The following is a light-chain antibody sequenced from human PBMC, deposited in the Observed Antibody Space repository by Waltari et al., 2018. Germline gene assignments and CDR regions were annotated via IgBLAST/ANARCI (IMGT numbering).Light chain of an antibody. J-gene: IGLJ2*01. Sequence: QSALTQPASVSGSLGQSITISCTGTSSDVGYYDLVSWYQQLPGKVPTLLIFEVSKRPPGFSDRFSGSKSGNTASLSISGLQAEDEAEYYCCSYTRSRNLLFGGGTKVTVL. CDR3: CSYTRSRNLL. CDR1: SSDVGYYDL. CDR2: EVS. V-gene: IGLV2-23*01.